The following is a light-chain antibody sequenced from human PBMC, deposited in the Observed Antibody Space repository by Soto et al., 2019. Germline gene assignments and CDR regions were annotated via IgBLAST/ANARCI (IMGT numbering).Light chain of an antibody. V-gene: IGKV3-15*01. CDR2: SAS. J-gene: IGKJ4*01. CDR1: QFVSTN. Sequence: EVVMTQSPATLSVSPGERVTLSCRASQFVSTNLAWYQQKPGQAPRLLIYSASTRVTGIPARFSGSGSGTEFTLTISSLQSEDFGVYYCQRFNNWPPLTFGGGTKVEIK. CDR3: QRFNNWPPLT.